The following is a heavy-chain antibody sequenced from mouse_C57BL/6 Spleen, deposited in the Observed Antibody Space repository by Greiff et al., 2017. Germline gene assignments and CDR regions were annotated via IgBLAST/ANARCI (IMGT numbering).Heavy chain of an antibody. CDR3: ARGDYYGSSLFAY. D-gene: IGHD1-1*01. Sequence: EVMLVESGGGLVKPGGSLKLSCAASGFTFSSYAMSWVRQTPEKRLEWVATISDGGSYTYYPDNVKGRFTISRDNAKNNLYLQMSHLKSEDTAMYYCARGDYYGSSLFAYWGQGTLVTVSA. V-gene: IGHV5-4*03. CDR2: ISDGGSYT. J-gene: IGHJ3*01. CDR1: GFTFSSYA.